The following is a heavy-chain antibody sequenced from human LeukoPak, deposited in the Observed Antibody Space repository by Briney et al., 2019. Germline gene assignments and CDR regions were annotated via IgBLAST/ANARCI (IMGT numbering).Heavy chain of an antibody. CDR1: GYTFTGYY. D-gene: IGHD6-19*01. J-gene: IGHJ5*02. CDR2: INPNSGGT. CDR3: ARASHSSGWYGDWFDP. Sequence: GASVKVSCKASGYTFTGYYMHWVRQAPGQGLEWMGWINPNSGGTNYAQKFQGRVTMTRDTSISTAYMELSRLRSDDTAVYYCARASHSSGWYGDWFDPWGQGTLVTVSS. V-gene: IGHV1-2*02.